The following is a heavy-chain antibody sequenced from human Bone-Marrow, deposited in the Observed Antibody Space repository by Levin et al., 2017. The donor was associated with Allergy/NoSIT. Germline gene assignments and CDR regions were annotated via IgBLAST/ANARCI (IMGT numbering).Heavy chain of an antibody. Sequence: GGSLRLSCAASGFTFDDYAMHWVRQAPGKGLEWVSGISWNSGSIGYADSVKGRFTISRDNAKNSLYLQMNSLRAEDTALYYCAKDKEGSSWYLDYWGQGTLVTVSS. D-gene: IGHD6-13*01. CDR2: ISWNSGSI. CDR3: AKDKEGSSWYLDY. CDR1: GFTFDDYA. V-gene: IGHV3-9*01. J-gene: IGHJ4*02.